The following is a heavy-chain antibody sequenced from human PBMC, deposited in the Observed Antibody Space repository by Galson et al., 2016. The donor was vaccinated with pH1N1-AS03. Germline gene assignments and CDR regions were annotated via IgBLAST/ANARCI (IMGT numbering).Heavy chain of an antibody. J-gene: IGHJ4*02. CDR1: GFTVSSNY. CDR2: IYGGGDT. D-gene: IGHD3-16*01. CDR3: AREPWGSTQGEY. V-gene: IGHV3-53*01. Sequence: SLRLSCAASGFTVSSNYMSWVRQAPGKGLEWVSVIYGGGDTFYADSVKGRFTISRDNSKNTVYLRMNSLRVEDTAVYYCAREPWGSTQGEYWGQGTLVTVSS.